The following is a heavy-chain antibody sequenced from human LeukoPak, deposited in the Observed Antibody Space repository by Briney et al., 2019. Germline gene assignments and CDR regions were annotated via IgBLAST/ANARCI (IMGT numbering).Heavy chain of an antibody. Sequence: GASVKVSCKASGYTFTGYYMHWVRQAPGQGLECMGWINPNSGGTNYAQKFQGRVTMTRDTSISTAYMELSRLRSDDTAVYYCAREMASYPQPYYYYYYMDVWGKGTTVTVSS. D-gene: IGHD5-24*01. J-gene: IGHJ6*03. CDR3: AREMASYPQPYYYYYYMDV. CDR2: INPNSGGT. CDR1: GYTFTGYY. V-gene: IGHV1-2*02.